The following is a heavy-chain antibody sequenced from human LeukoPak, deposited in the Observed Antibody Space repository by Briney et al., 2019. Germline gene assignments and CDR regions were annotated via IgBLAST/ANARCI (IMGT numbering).Heavy chain of an antibody. J-gene: IGHJ4*02. Sequence: PGGSLRLSRAASGFTFSSYGMHWVRQAPGKGLEWVAVIWYDGSNKYYADSVKGRFTISRDNSKNTLYLQMNSLRAEDTAVYYCARRGGGSCIDYWGQGTLVTVSS. CDR1: GFTFSSYG. V-gene: IGHV3-33*01. D-gene: IGHD2-15*01. CDR3: ARRGGGSCIDY. CDR2: IWYDGSNK.